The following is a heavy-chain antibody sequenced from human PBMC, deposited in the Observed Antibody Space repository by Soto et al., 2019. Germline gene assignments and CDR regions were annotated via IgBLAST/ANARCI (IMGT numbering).Heavy chain of an antibody. J-gene: IGHJ4*02. D-gene: IGHD6-6*01. Sequence: GASVKVSCKASGYTFTVYYMHCVLQSPVQGRDWMGCINPNSGGTNYAQKFQGRVTMTRDTSISTAYMELSRLRSDDTAVYYCARDPLGSSSKFDYWGQGTLVTVSS. CDR3: ARDPLGSSSKFDY. CDR1: GYTFTVYY. V-gene: IGHV1-2*02. CDR2: INPNSGGT.